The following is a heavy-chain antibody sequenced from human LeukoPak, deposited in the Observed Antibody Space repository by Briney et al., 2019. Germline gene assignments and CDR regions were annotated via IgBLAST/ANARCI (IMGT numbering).Heavy chain of an antibody. D-gene: IGHD4/OR15-4a*01. CDR1: GGSISSYY. Sequence: SETLSLTCTVSGGSISSYYWSWIRQPPGKGLEWIGYIYYSGSTNYNPSLKSRVTISVDTSKNQFSLRLRSVTAADTAVYYCARMGAIAGASANPDHWGQGTLVTVSS. J-gene: IGHJ4*02. CDR3: ARMGAIAGASANPDH. V-gene: IGHV4-59*01. CDR2: IYYSGST.